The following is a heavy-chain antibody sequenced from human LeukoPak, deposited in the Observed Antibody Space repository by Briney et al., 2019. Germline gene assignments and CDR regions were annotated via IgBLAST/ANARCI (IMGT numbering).Heavy chain of an antibody. D-gene: IGHD1-26*01. Sequence: GGSLRLSCAASGFSFTSYTINWVRQPPGRGLEWVSSISSTSKSIHYADSLEGRFTVSRDNAKNSLYLQMNNLRAEDTAVYYCARWGGTYYVAAFDIWGQGTTVTVSS. J-gene: IGHJ3*02. CDR3: ARWGGTYYVAAFDI. CDR1: GFSFTSYT. CDR2: ISSTSKSI. V-gene: IGHV3-21*01.